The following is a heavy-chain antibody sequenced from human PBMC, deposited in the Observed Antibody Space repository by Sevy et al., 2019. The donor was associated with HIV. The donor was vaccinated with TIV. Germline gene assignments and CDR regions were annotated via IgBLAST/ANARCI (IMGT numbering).Heavy chain of an antibody. D-gene: IGHD2-15*01. J-gene: IGHJ4*02. CDR3: TTDVVVVVAEDRYDY. Sequence: GGSLRLSCAASAFSFSTNGMHWVRQAPGKGLEWVGRIKSKTDGGTTDYAAPVKGRFTISRDDSKNTLYLQMNSLKTEDTAVYYCTTDVVVVVAEDRYDYWGQGTLVTVSS. CDR1: AFSFSTNG. V-gene: IGHV3-15*01. CDR2: IKSKTDGGTT.